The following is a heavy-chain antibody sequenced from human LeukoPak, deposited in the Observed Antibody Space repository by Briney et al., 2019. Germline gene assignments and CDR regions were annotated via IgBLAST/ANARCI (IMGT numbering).Heavy chain of an antibody. V-gene: IGHV3-53*01. J-gene: IGHJ4*02. CDR3: AGRYDSSGYPLH. CDR2: IYSGGTT. Sequence: PGGSLRLSCAASGFSVSSNYVSWVRQAPGKGLEWVSVIYSGGTTYYADSIKGRFTISRDNSKYTLYLQMNSLRAEDTAVYYCAGRYDSSGYPLHWGQGTLVTVSS. CDR1: GFSVSSNY. D-gene: IGHD3-22*01.